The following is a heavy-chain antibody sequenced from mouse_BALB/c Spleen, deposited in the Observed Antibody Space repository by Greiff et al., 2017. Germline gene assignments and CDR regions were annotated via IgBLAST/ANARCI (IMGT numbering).Heavy chain of an antibody. CDR2: INPSTGYT. Sequence: QVQLQQSGAELAKPGASVKMSCKASGYTFTSYWMHWVKQRPGQGLEWIGYINPSTGYTEYNQKFKDKATLTADKSSSTAYMQLSSLTSEDSAVYYCARRDYRYHYYAMDYWGQGTSVTVSS. CDR1: GYTFTSYW. D-gene: IGHD2-14*01. J-gene: IGHJ4*01. V-gene: IGHV1-7*01. CDR3: ARRDYRYHYYAMDY.